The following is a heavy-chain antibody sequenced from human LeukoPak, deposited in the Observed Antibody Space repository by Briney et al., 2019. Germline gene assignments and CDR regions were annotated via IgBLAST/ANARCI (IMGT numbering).Heavy chain of an antibody. CDR1: GFTYSSYS. CDR2: ISSSSSTI. CDR3: ARGGFGELFSSDY. Sequence: GGSLRLXCAASGFTYSSYSMNWVRQAPGKGLEWVSYISSSSSTIYYADSVKGRFTISRDNAKNSLYLQMNSLRAEDTAVYYCARGGFGELFSSDYWGQGTLVTVSS. J-gene: IGHJ4*02. V-gene: IGHV3-48*01. D-gene: IGHD3-10*01.